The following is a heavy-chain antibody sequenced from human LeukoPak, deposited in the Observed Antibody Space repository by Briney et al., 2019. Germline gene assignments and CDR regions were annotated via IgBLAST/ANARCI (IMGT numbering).Heavy chain of an antibody. CDR3: ARGGYSYGYRFDY. D-gene: IGHD5-18*01. CDR2: IWYDGSNK. Sequence: GGSLRLSCAASGFTFSSYGMHWGRQAPGKGLEWVAVIWYDGSNKYYADSVKGRFTISRDNSKNTLYLQMTSLRAEDTAVYYCARGGYSYGYRFDYWGQGTLVTVSS. CDR1: GFTFSSYG. V-gene: IGHV3-33*01. J-gene: IGHJ4*02.